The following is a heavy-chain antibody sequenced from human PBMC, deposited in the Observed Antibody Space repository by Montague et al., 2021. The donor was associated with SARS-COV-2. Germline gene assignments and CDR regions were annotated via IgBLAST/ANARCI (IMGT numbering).Heavy chain of an antibody. CDR1: GGSISRYF. V-gene: IGHV4-59*01. CDR3: ARVTLGGRDGRTRQYDGLDS. D-gene: IGHD3-16*01. Sequence: SESLSLTCTVSGGSISRYFWNWIRQTPGKGLEWMGYVHDIESSIYNPSLQSRITVLLDTPKNQFSLRLNAVTAADTAVYYCARVTLGGRDGRTRQYDGLDSWGQGIRVAVCS. J-gene: IGHJ4*02. CDR2: VHDIESS.